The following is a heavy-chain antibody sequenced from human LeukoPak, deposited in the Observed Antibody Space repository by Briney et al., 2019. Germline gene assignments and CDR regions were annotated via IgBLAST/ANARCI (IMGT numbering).Heavy chain of an antibody. D-gene: IGHD6-6*01. CDR1: GGSISSYY. J-gene: IGHJ4*02. CDR3: ARNIPARPQDY. V-gene: IGHV4-59*08. CDR2: IYYSGST. Sequence: PSETLSLTCTVSGGSISSYYWSWVRQPPGKGLEWIGYIYYSGSTNYNPSLKRRVTISVDTSKNQFSLKLSSVTAADTAVYYCARNIPARPQDYWGQGTLVTVSS.